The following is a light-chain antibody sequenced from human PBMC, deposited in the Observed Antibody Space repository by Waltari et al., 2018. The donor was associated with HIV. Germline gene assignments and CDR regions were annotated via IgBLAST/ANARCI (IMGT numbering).Light chain of an antibody. V-gene: IGLV2-14*01. CDR2: EVR. J-gene: IGLJ1*01. CDR3: SSYTTRAVSTYV. Sequence: QSALTQPASVSGSPGQSITISCIGTSSDVGDYNYVSWYQQHPGKAPKVIIYEVRNGPAGFSDRFSGSKSGNTASLTISGLQAEDEADYYCSSYTTRAVSTYVFGTGTKVTVL. CDR1: SSDVGDYNY.